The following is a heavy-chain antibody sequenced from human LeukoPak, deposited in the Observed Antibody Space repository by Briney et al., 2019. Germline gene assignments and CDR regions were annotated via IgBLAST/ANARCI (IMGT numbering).Heavy chain of an antibody. D-gene: IGHD2/OR15-2a*01. V-gene: IGHV5-51*01. CDR2: VYYGDSNI. J-gene: IGHJ4*02. Sequence: GESLKISCKASGYTFTNYWIGWVRQMPGKCLEWMGLVYYGDSNIRYSPSFQGQVTISADKATSTTYLQWGSLKASDSGIYFCARLGHFDVNSRLYFFDYWGQGTLLTVSS. CDR1: GYTFTNYW. CDR3: ARLGHFDVNSRLYFFDY.